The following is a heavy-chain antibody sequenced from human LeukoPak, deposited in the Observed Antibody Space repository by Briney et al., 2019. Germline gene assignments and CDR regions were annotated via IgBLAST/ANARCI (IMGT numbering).Heavy chain of an antibody. V-gene: IGHV3-21*01. CDR3: ASGVIIATAGSLDY. CDR2: IGTGSSYK. Sequence: GGALRLSCAASGFTFSSYSMNWVRQGPGKGLEWVSSIGTGSSYKNYVDSVRGRFTISRDNAKNSLYLQMNSLRAEDTAVYYCASGVIIATAGSLDYWGQGTLVTVSS. D-gene: IGHD6-13*01. J-gene: IGHJ4*02. CDR1: GFTFSSYS.